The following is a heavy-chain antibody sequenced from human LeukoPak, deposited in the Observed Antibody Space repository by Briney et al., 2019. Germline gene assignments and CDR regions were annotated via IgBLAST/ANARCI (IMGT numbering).Heavy chain of an antibody. J-gene: IGHJ3*02. D-gene: IGHD3-22*01. CDR3: ARGSYYYDSSVHDAFDT. V-gene: IGHV3-15*01. CDR1: GFTFSNAW. CDR2: IKSKTDGGTT. Sequence: PGGSLRLSCAASGFTFSNAWMSWVRQAPGKGLEWVGRIKSKTDGGTTDYAAPVKGRFTISRDDSKNTLYLQMNSLRAGDTAVYYCARGSYYYDSSVHDAFDTWGQGTMVTVSS.